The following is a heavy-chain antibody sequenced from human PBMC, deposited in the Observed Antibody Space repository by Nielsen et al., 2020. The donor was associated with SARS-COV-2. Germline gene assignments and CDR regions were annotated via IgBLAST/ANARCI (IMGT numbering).Heavy chain of an antibody. CDR1: GFTVSSNY. Sequence: GESLKISCAASGFTVSSNYMSWVRQAPGKGLEWVSVIYSGGSTYYADSVKGRFTISRDNSKNTLYLQMNSLRAEDTAVYYCARDPGPYTSGHGFWGEGTLVTVSS. CDR3: ARDPGPYTSGHGF. D-gene: IGHD6-19*01. V-gene: IGHV3-53*01. J-gene: IGHJ4*02. CDR2: IYSGGST.